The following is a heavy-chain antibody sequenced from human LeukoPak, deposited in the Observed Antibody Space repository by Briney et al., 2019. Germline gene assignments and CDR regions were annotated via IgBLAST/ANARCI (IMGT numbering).Heavy chain of an antibody. CDR3: ARLTVRGYYMDV. CDR1: GGSISSYY. V-gene: IGHV4-59*01. J-gene: IGHJ6*03. CDR2: IYYSGGT. Sequence: SETLSLTCTVSGGSISSYYWSWIRQPPGKGLEWIGYIYYSGGTNYNPSLKSRVTISVDTSKNQFSLKLSSVTAADTAVYYCARLTVRGYYMDVWGKGTTVTVSS. D-gene: IGHD4-17*01.